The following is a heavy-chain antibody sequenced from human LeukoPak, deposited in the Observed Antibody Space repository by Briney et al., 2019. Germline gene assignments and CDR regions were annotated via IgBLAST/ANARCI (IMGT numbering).Heavy chain of an antibody. CDR3: ASSPSYYDFWSGYPPPYYFDY. D-gene: IGHD3-3*01. V-gene: IGHV3-30-3*01. J-gene: IGHJ4*02. CDR2: ISYDGSNK. Sequence: GGSLRLSCAASGFTFSSYAMHWVRQAPGKGLEWVAVISYDGSNKYYADSVKGRFTISRDNSKNTLYLQMNSLRAEDTAVYYCASSPSYYDFWSGYPPPYYFDYWGQGTLVTVSS. CDR1: GFTFSSYA.